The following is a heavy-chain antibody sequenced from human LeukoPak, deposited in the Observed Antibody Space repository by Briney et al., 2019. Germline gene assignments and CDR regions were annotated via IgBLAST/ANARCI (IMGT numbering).Heavy chain of an antibody. Sequence: SETLSLTCTVSGGSISSSSYYWGWIRQPPGKGLEWIGSIYYSGSTYYNPSLKSRVTISVDTSKNQFSLKLSSVTAADTAVYYCARHLVDTAMGYYYYYYMDVWGKGTTVTVSS. J-gene: IGHJ6*03. D-gene: IGHD5-18*01. V-gene: IGHV4-39*01. CDR2: IYYSGST. CDR3: ARHLVDTAMGYYYYYYMDV. CDR1: GGSISSSSYY.